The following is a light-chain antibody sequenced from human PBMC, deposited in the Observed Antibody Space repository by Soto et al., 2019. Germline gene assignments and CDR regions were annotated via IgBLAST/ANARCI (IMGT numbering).Light chain of an antibody. V-gene: IGLV2-8*01. J-gene: IGLJ3*02. CDR2: EVN. CDR1: SSDVGRYKY. CDR3: SSFAGSSKLV. Sequence: QSALTQPPSASGSPGQSVIISCTGTSSDVGRYKYVSWYQQYPGKAPKVMIYEVNKRPSGVPDRFSGSKSGNTASLTVSGLQTEDEAHYYCSSFAGSSKLVFGGGTKLTVL.